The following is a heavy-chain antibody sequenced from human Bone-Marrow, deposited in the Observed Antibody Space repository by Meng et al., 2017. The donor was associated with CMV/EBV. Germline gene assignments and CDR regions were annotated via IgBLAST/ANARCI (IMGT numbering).Heavy chain of an antibody. CDR3: ARMTAYGSGSYYKSFESFDY. J-gene: IGHJ4*02. D-gene: IGHD3-10*01. V-gene: IGHV2-70*01. Sequence: GPTLVTPTQTLTMTCTFSGFSLRTSGMCVSWFRQPPGKALEWLALIDWDDDKYYSTSLKTRLSISKDTSKNQVVLTMTNMDPVDTATYYCARMTAYGSGSYYKSFESFDYWGQGTLVTVSS. CDR2: IDWDDDK. CDR1: GFSLRTSGMC.